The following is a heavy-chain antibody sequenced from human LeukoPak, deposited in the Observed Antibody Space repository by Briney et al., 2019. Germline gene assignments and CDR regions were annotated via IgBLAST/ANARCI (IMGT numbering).Heavy chain of an antibody. V-gene: IGHV3-23*01. CDR1: GFTFSSYA. CDR2: ISGSGGST. Sequence: GGSLRLSCADSGFTFSSYAMSWVRQAPGKGLEWVSAISGSGGSTSYADSVKGRFTISRDNSKSTLYLQMNSLRAEDTAVYYCAKERDYYGSGSPIDYWGQGTLVTVSS. D-gene: IGHD3-10*01. CDR3: AKERDYYGSGSPIDY. J-gene: IGHJ4*02.